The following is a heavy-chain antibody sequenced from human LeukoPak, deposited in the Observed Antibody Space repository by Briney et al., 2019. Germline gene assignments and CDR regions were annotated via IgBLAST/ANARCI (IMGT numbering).Heavy chain of an antibody. V-gene: IGHV3-23*01. D-gene: IGHD2-2*01. CDR2: ISGSGGST. Sequence: PGGSLRLSCAASGFTFSSYAMSWVRQAPGKGLEWVLAISGSGGSTYYADSVKGRFTISRDNSKNTLYLQMNSLRAEDTAVYYCAKGYNCSSTSCLYYYMDVWGKGTTVTVSS. J-gene: IGHJ6*03. CDR1: GFTFSSYA. CDR3: AKGYNCSSTSCLYYYMDV.